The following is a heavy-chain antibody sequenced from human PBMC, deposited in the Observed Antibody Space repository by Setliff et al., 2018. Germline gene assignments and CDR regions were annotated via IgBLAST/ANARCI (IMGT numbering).Heavy chain of an antibody. Sequence: SETLSLTCAVSGVSINSLNWWTWVRQSPGKGLEWIGYIYHSGSTNYNPSLKSRVTISVDTSKNQFSLKLSSVTAADTAVYYCARVRSGYNVYWGQGTLVTVSS. CDR1: GVSINSLNW. V-gene: IGHV4-4*02. CDR3: ARVRSGYNVY. CDR2: IYHSGST. J-gene: IGHJ4*02. D-gene: IGHD5-12*01.